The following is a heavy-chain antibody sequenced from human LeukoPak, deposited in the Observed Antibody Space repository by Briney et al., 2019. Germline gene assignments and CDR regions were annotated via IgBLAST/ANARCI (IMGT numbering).Heavy chain of an antibody. CDR3: ARDGYYYDSSGYYYY. Sequence: GGSLRLSCAASGFTFSSYSMNWVRQAPGKGLEWVSYISSSSSTIYYADSVKGRFTISRDNAKNSLYLQMNSLRAEDTAVYYCARDGYYYDSSGYYYYWGQGTLVTVSS. D-gene: IGHD3-22*01. J-gene: IGHJ4*02. V-gene: IGHV3-48*01. CDR2: ISSSSSTI. CDR1: GFTFSSYS.